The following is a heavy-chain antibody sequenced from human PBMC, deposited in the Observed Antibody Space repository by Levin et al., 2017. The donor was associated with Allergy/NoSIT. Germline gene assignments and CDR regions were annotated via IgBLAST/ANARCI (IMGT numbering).Heavy chain of an antibody. J-gene: IGHJ4*02. Sequence: GESLKISCAASGFTFSSYWMSWVRQAPGKGLEWVANIKQDGSEKYYVDSVKGRFTISRDNAKNSLYLQMNSLRAEDTAVYYCARVAVALDYWGQGTLVTVSS. CDR3: ARVAVALDY. V-gene: IGHV3-7*01. CDR1: GFTFSSYW. D-gene: IGHD6-19*01. CDR2: IKQDGSEK.